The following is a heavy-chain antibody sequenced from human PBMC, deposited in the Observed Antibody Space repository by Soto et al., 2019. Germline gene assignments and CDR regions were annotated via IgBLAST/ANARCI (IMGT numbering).Heavy chain of an antibody. CDR2: IYYSGST. Sequence: TSETLSLTCTVSGGSISSSSYYWGWIRQPPGKGLEWIGSIYYSGSTYYNPSLKSRVTISADTSTNQFSLKLSSVTAADTAVYYCVRRRASTPNWFDPWGQGTLVTVSS. V-gene: IGHV4-39*01. J-gene: IGHJ5*02. CDR1: GGSISSSSYY. CDR3: VRRRASTPNWFDP.